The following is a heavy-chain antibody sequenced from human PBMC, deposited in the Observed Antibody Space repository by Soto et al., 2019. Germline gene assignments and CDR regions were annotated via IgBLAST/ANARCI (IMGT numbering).Heavy chain of an antibody. CDR1: GFTFSSYW. J-gene: IGHJ4*02. D-gene: IGHD5-18*01. V-gene: IGHV3-74*01. CDR3: ARGDVDRNDGNGYLGRH. CDR2: IKSDGSGT. Sequence: EVQLVESGGGLVQPGESLTLSCAASGFTFSSYWMHWVRQAPGKGLVWVSRIKSDGSGTYYADSVKGRLTISRDNAKNTLSEQMNSMRVEDKAVDLGARGDVDRNDGNGYLGRHWGQGTLVTVSS.